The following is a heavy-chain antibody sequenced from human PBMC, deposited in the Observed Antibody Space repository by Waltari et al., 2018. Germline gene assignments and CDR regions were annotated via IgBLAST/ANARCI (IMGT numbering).Heavy chain of an antibody. D-gene: IGHD3-22*01. CDR3: AKPFLSYYYDSSGYFDY. CDR1: GFTFSSYG. J-gene: IGHJ4*02. Sequence: QVQLVESGGGVVQPGRSLRLSCAASGFTFSSYGMPWVRQAPGKGLEWVAVISYDGSNKYYADSVKGRFTISRDNSKNTLYLQMNSLRAEDTAVYYCAKPFLSYYYDSSGYFDYWGQGTLVTVSS. CDR2: ISYDGSNK. V-gene: IGHV3-30*18.